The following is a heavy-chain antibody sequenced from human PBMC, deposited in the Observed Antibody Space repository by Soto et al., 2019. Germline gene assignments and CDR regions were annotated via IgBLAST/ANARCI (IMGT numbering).Heavy chain of an antibody. CDR1: GGSISSYY. D-gene: IGHD3-10*01. CDR2: IYYSGST. J-gene: IGHJ6*02. Sequence: QVQLQESGPGLVKPSETLSLTCTVSGGSISSYYWSWIRQPPGKGLEWIGYIYYSGSTNYNPSLKSRVTISVDTSKNQCSLKLSSVTAADTAVYYCARDSRFGELLGYYHYGMDVWGQGTTVTVSS. V-gene: IGHV4-59*01. CDR3: ARDSRFGELLGYYHYGMDV.